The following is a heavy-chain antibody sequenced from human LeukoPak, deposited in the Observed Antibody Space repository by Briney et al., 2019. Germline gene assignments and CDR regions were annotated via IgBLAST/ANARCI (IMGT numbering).Heavy chain of an antibody. CDR3: ARATGSWYLFDY. V-gene: IGHV1-2*02. D-gene: IGHD6-13*01. CDR1: GYTFTGYY. J-gene: IGHJ4*02. CDR2: INPNSGGT. Sequence: ASVKVSRKASGYTFTGYYMHWVRQAPGQGLEWMGWINPNSGGTNYAQKFQGRVTMTRDTSISTAYMELSRLRSDDTAVYYCARATGSWYLFDYWGQGTLVTVSS.